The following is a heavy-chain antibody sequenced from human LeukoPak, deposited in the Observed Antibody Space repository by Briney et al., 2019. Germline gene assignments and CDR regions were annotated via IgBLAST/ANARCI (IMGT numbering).Heavy chain of an antibody. CDR2: ISGSGGST. J-gene: IGHJ4*02. CDR3: AKIYYGSGIPRPPLDY. CDR1: GFTFSSYA. D-gene: IGHD3-10*01. Sequence: GGSLRLSCAASGFTFSSYAMSWVRQAPGKGLEWVSAISGSGGSTYYADSVKGRFTISRDNSKNTLYLQMNSLRAGDTAVYYCAKIYYGSGIPRPPLDYWGQGTLVTVSS. V-gene: IGHV3-23*01.